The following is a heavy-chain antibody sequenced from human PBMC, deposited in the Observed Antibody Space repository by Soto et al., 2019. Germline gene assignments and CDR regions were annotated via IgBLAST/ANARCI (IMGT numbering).Heavy chain of an antibody. V-gene: IGHV3-11*01. Sequence: GGSLRLSCAASGFTFSDYYMSWIRQAPGKGLEWVSYISSSGSTIYYADSVKGRFTISRDNAKNSLYLQMNSLRAEDTAVYYCARDREYYYDFWSGPYYYYYMDVWGKGTTVTVSS. J-gene: IGHJ6*03. CDR1: GFTFSDYY. CDR3: ARDREYYYDFWSGPYYYYYMDV. CDR2: ISSSGSTI. D-gene: IGHD3-3*01.